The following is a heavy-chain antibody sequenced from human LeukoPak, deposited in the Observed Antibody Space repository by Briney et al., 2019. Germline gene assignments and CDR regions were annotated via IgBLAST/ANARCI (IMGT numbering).Heavy chain of an antibody. J-gene: IGHJ4*02. CDR1: GFTFSSSG. D-gene: IGHD2/OR15-2a*01. Sequence: GRSLRLSCAASGFTFSSSGMHWVRQAPGKGLEWVAVISYDGSNKYYADSVKGRFTFSRDNSKNTLYLQMNSLRAEDTAVYYCARGPTRANSSDYWGQGTLVTVSS. V-gene: IGHV3-30*03. CDR2: ISYDGSNK. CDR3: ARGPTRANSSDY.